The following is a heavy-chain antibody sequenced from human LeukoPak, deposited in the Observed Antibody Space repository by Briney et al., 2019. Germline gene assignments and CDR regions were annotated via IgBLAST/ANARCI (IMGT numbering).Heavy chain of an antibody. D-gene: IGHD5-24*01. Sequence: SETLSLTCTVSGGSISRYYWSWIRQPPGKGLEWIGYIYYSGSTNYNPSLKSRVTISVDTSKNQFSLKLSSVTAADTAVYYCARGAGAGYNLQPFDYWGQGTLATVSS. V-gene: IGHV4-59*08. CDR2: IYYSGST. CDR3: ARGAGAGYNLQPFDY. J-gene: IGHJ4*02. CDR1: GGSISRYY.